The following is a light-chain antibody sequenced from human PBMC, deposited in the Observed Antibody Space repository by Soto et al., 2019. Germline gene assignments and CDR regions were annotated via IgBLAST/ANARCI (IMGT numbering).Light chain of an antibody. Sequence: IQLTQSPSSLSASVGDRVTITCRASQAISGYLVWYQQNPGQAPKLLIYAASTLQSGVPSRFSGSGSGTDFTLNISSLHPADFATYYCQQLNSYLFTFGPGTKVDIK. CDR2: AAS. CDR3: QQLNSYLFT. CDR1: QAISGY. V-gene: IGKV1-9*01. J-gene: IGKJ3*01.